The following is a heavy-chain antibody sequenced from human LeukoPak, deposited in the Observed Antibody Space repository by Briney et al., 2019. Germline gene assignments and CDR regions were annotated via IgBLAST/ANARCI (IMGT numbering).Heavy chain of an antibody. CDR3: ARHFNYYDSSGYYFRNEDAFDI. CDR2: IYTSGST. CDR1: GDSISNYY. Sequence: SETLSLTCTVSGDSISNYYWSWIRQPAGKGLEWIGRIYTSGSTSYNPSLKSRVTVSVDTSKNQFSLKLSSVTAADTAVYYCARHFNYYDSSGYYFRNEDAFDIWGQGTMVTVSS. D-gene: IGHD3-22*01. V-gene: IGHV4-4*07. J-gene: IGHJ3*02.